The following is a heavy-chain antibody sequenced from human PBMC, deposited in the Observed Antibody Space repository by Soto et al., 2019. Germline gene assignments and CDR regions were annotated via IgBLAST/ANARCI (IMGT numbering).Heavy chain of an antibody. CDR1: GGSISSYY. Sequence: SETLSLTCTVSGGSISSYYWSWIRQPPGKGLEWIGYIYYTGSTNYNPSLESRVTISLDTSKNQFSLNMRSVTAADTAVYYCARDLISIPGDVWGKGTTVTVSS. V-gene: IGHV4-59*01. D-gene: IGHD2-21*01. CDR2: IYYTGST. CDR3: ARDLISIPGDV. J-gene: IGHJ6*04.